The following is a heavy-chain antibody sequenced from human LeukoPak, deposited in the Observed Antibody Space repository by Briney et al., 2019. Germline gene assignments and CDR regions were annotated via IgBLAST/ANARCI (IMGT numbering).Heavy chain of an antibody. D-gene: IGHD6-13*01. V-gene: IGHV4-59*01. CDR1: GGSISSYH. Sequence: SETLSLTCTVSGGSISSYHWSWIRQPPGKGLEWIGYIYYSGSNNYNPSLTSRVTISVDTSKKQFSLKLSSVTAADTAVYYCARGGSSSSWYRYSGQGTLVTVSS. J-gene: IGHJ4*02. CDR3: ARGGSSSSWYRY. CDR2: IYYSGSN.